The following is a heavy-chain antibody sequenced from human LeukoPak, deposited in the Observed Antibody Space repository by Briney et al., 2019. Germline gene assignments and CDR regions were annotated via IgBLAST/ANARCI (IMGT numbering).Heavy chain of an antibody. CDR1: GGSISSGGYS. CDR3: ARALNYYDSSGYQDAFDI. V-gene: IGHV4-30-2*01. D-gene: IGHD3-22*01. J-gene: IGHJ3*02. CDR2: IYHSGST. Sequence: SETLSLTCAVSGGSISSGGYSWSWIRQPPGKGLEWIGYIYHSGSTYYNPSLKSRVTISVDRSKNQFSLKLSSVTAADTAVYYCARALNYYDSSGYQDAFDIWGQGTMVTVSS.